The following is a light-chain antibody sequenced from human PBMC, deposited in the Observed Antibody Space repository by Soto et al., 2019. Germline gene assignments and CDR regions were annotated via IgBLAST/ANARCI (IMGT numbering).Light chain of an antibody. CDR2: GAS. J-gene: IGKJ1*01. CDR1: QSVSSSY. Sequence: PGERVTLSCRASQSVSSSYLTWYQQKPGQAPRLLIYGASTRATSIPARFSGSGSGTGFTLTISSLQPEDFAVYYCQQDYNLPRTFGQGTKVEIK. CDR3: QQDYNLPRT. V-gene: IGKV3D-7*01.